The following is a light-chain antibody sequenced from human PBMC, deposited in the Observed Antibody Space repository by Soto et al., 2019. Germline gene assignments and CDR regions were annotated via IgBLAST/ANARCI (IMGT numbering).Light chain of an antibody. J-gene: IGKJ5*01. CDR3: QQYSDSIT. CDR2: GAS. Sequence: TVVKQCRATLPVYPGERAPLSCRASQSVRSNLAWYQQKPGQAPRLLIYGASSRATGIPDRFSGSGSGTLFTLTISILEPEDFAVYVCQQYSDSITFGPGTRLDIK. CDR1: QSVRSN. V-gene: IGKV3D-15*03.